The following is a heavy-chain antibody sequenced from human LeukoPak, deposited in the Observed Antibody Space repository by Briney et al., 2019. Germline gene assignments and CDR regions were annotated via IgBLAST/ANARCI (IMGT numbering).Heavy chain of an antibody. CDR1: GFTFSSYA. CDR3: AKVEAWKDDDDYGDYDPDY. J-gene: IGHJ4*02. CDR2: ISGSGGST. Sequence: PGGSLRLSCAASGFTFSSYAMSWVRQAPGKGLEWVSAISGSGGSTYYADSVKGWFTISRDNSKNTLYLQMNSLRAEDTAVYYCAKVEAWKDDDDYGDYDPDYWGQGTLVTVSS. V-gene: IGHV3-23*01. D-gene: IGHD4-17*01.